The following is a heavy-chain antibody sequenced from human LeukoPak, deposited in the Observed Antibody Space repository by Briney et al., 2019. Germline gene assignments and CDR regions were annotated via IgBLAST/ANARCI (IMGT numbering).Heavy chain of an antibody. V-gene: IGHV4-30-2*01. CDR2: IYHSGST. Sequence: PSETLSLTCTVSGGSISSGGYYWSWIRQPPGKGLEWIGYIYHSGSTYYNPSLKSRVTISVDRSKNQFSLKLSSVTAADTAVYYCASEPGGLVLGYFDYWGQGTLVTVSS. D-gene: IGHD6-6*01. CDR1: GGSISSGGYY. CDR3: ASEPGGLVLGYFDY. J-gene: IGHJ4*02.